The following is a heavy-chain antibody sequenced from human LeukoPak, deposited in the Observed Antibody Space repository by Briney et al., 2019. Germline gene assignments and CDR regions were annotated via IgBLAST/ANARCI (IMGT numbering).Heavy chain of an antibody. D-gene: IGHD2-15*01. J-gene: IGHJ3*02. CDR2: ISDSTTYT. CDR1: GLTFSNVW. Sequence: PGGSLRLSCAASGLTFSNVWTSWVRQPPGKGLEWVSYISDSTTYTNYADSVRGRFTISRDNSKNSLYLQMNSLRAEDTAVYYCARDREVVAFDIWGQGTMVTVSS. V-gene: IGHV3-11*05. CDR3: ARDREVVAFDI.